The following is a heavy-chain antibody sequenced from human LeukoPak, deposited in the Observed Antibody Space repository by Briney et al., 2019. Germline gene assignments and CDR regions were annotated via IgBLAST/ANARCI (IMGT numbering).Heavy chain of an antibody. D-gene: IGHD6-19*01. Sequence: GGSLRLSCAASGFTFSSYAMSWVRQAPGKGLGWVSAISGSGGSTYYADSVKGRFTISRDNSKNTLYLQMNSLRAEDTAVYYCAKHSSGWWYFDYWGQGTLVTVSS. CDR3: AKHSSGWWYFDY. J-gene: IGHJ4*02. V-gene: IGHV3-23*01. CDR1: GFTFSSYA. CDR2: ISGSGGST.